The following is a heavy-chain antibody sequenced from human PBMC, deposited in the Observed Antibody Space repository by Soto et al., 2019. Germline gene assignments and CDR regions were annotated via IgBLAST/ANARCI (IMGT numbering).Heavy chain of an antibody. CDR3: ARQYDFWSGYYSYYYYGMDV. CDR2: IYYSGST. CDR1: GGSVSSGSYY. D-gene: IGHD3-3*01. Sequence: SETLSLTCTVSGGSVSSGSYYWIWIRQPPGRGREWIGYIYYSGSTNYNPSLKSRVTISVDTSKNQFSLKLSSVTAADTAVYYCARQYDFWSGYYSYYYYGMDVWGQGTTVTVSS. J-gene: IGHJ6*02. V-gene: IGHV4-61*01.